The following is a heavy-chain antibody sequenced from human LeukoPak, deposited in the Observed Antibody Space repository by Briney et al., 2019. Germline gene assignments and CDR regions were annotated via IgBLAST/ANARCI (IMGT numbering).Heavy chain of an antibody. D-gene: IGHD2-2*01. V-gene: IGHV4-34*01. J-gene: IGHJ5*02. CDR1: GGSFSGYY. Sequence: SETLSLTCAVYGGSFSGYYWSWIRQPPGKGLEWIGEINHSGSTNYNPSLKSRATISVDTSKNQFSLKLSSVTAADTAVYYCASTPLDAMNWFDPWGQGTLVTVSS. CDR2: INHSGST. CDR3: ASTPLDAMNWFDP.